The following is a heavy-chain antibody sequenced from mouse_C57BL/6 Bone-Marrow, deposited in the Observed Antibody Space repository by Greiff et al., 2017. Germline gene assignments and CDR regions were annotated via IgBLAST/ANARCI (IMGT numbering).Heavy chain of an antibody. V-gene: IGHV1-39*01. D-gene: IGHD2-1*01. CDR3: ARSKYGNYEGWFAY. CDR2: INPNYGTT. J-gene: IGHJ3*01. Sequence: EVQLQQSGPELVKPGASVKISCKASGYSFTDYNMNWVKQSNGKSLEWIGVINPNYGTTSYNQKFKGKATLTVDQSSSTAYMQLNILTSEDSAVYYCARSKYGNYEGWFAYWGQGTLVTVSA. CDR1: GYSFTDYN.